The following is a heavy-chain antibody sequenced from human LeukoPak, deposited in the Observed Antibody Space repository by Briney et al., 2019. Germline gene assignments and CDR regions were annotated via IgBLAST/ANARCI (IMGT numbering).Heavy chain of an antibody. CDR1: GGSFSGYY. J-gene: IGHJ5*02. D-gene: IGHD3-10*02. Sequence: SETLSLTCAVHGGSFSGYYWSWSRQPPGKGLEWVGEINHSGGTSNNPCLKRGVTISVETSKNQFSLKLSSVPAADTAVYYCARHLANVRWGVNPRWFDPWGQGTLVTVSS. CDR3: ARHLANVRWGVNPRWFDP. CDR2: INHSGGT. V-gene: IGHV4-34*01.